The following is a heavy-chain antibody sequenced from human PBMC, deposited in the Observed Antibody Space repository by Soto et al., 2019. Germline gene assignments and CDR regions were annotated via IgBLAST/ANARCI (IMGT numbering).Heavy chain of an antibody. D-gene: IGHD3-3*01. CDR1: GFTFTSYA. CDR2: ISGSGGNT. J-gene: IGHJ3*02. V-gene: IGHV3-23*01. Sequence: PGGSLRLSCAASGFTFTSYAMSWVRQAPGKGLEWVSAISGSGGNTYYADSVKGRFTVSRDNSKNTLYLQMNSLRAEDTAVYYCAQDTRGDYDFFALDIWGQGTMVTVS. CDR3: AQDTRGDYDFFALDI.